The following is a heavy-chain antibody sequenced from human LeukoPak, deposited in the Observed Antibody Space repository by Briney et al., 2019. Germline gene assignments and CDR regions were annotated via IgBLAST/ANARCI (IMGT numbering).Heavy chain of an antibody. CDR2: ISSSSSYI. CDR3: ASFLKARITMMEGFAFDI. V-gene: IGHV3-21*01. J-gene: IGHJ3*02. D-gene: IGHD3-22*01. CDR1: GFTFSSYS. Sequence: PGGSLRLSCAASGFTFSSYSMNWVRQAPGKGLEWVSSISSSSSYIYYADSVKGRFTISRDNAKNSLYLQMNSLRAEDTAVYYCASFLKARITMMEGFAFDIWGQGTMVTVSS.